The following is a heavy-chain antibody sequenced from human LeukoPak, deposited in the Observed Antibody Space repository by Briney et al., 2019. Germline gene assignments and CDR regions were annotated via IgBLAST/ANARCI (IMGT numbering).Heavy chain of an antibody. CDR3: AKDTSIGKYCTNGVCSPFDY. D-gene: IGHD2-8*01. J-gene: IGHJ4*02. CDR2: ISDSGDYT. Sequence: GGSLRLSCAGSGFTFSSYAMSWVRQAPGQGLEGVSVISDSGDYTSYADSVRGRFTIPRDNSRNTLYLQMISLRPEDTAVYYCAKDTSIGKYCTNGVCSPFDYWGQGTLVTVSS. CDR1: GFTFSSYA. V-gene: IGHV3-23*01.